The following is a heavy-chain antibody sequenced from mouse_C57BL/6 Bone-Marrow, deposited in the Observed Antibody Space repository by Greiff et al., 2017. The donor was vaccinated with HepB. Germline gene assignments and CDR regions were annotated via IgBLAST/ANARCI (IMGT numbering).Heavy chain of an antibody. CDR1: GYTFTDYE. J-gene: IGHJ3*01. CDR2: IDPETGGT. D-gene: IGHD2-3*01. V-gene: IGHV1-15*01. CDR3: TRSDGGYYRYGFAY. Sequence: QVQLKESGAELVRPGASVTLSCKASGYTFTDYEMHWVKQTPVHGLEWIGAIDPETGGTAYNQKFKGKAILTADKSSSTAYMELRSLTSEDSAVYYCTRSDGGYYRYGFAYWGQGTLVTVSA.